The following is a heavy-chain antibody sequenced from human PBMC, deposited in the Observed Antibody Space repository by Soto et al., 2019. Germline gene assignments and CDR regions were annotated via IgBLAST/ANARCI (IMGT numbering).Heavy chain of an antibody. CDR2: INYSGRS. CDR1: GDSSSTYY. Sequence: QVQLQESGPGLVKASETLSLTCSVSGDSSSTYYWGWIRQPPGKGLEWIGYINYSGRSNHNPPLKSRLSISVDASKNQVSLKLTSVTAADTAVYYCARSYCADSISGNWFDTWGQGTLVVVSS. D-gene: IGHD2-8*02. CDR3: ARSYCADSISGNWFDT. J-gene: IGHJ5*02. V-gene: IGHV4-59*01.